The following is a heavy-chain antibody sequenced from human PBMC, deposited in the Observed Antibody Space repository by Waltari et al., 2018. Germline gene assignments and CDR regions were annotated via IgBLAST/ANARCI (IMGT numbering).Heavy chain of an antibody. Sequence: QVQLVQSGAEVKKPGASVKVSCKASGYTFNGYYMHWVPQASGQRREWMGWIHPNSGGTNCAQKVQGRVTMTRDTSISTAYMELSRLRSDDTAVYYCARYYSYALDYWGQGTLVTVSS. J-gene: IGHJ4*02. CDR2: IHPNSGGT. V-gene: IGHV1-2*02. CDR3: ARYYSYALDY. CDR1: GYTFNGYY. D-gene: IGHD5-18*01.